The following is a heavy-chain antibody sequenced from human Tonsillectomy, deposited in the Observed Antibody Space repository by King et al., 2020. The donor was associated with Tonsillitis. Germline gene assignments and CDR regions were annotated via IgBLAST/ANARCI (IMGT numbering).Heavy chain of an antibody. J-gene: IGHJ3*02. CDR1: GYIFTNYG. Sequence: QLVQSGPEVKKPGASVKVSCKASGYIFTNYGISWVRQAPGQGLEWMGWITPYNGNTNYAQKLQGRVTMTTDTSTSTAYMELRSLRADDTAIYYCAWEWISDAFDIWGQGTVVTVSS. CDR3: AWEWISDAFDI. V-gene: IGHV1-18*04. CDR2: ITPYNGNT. D-gene: IGHD5-12*01.